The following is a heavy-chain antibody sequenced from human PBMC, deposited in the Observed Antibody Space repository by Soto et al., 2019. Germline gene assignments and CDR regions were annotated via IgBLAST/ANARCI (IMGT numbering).Heavy chain of an antibody. Sequence: QVQLVESGGGVVQPGRSLRLSCAASGFTFSSYAMHWVRQAPGKGLEWVAVISYDGSNKYYADSVKGRFTISRDNSKNTRYLQMNSLRAEDTAVYYCARASHVVVVAAQPSDYWGQGTLVTVSS. V-gene: IGHV3-30-3*01. D-gene: IGHD2-15*01. CDR1: GFTFSSYA. CDR3: ARASHVVVVAAQPSDY. CDR2: ISYDGSNK. J-gene: IGHJ4*02.